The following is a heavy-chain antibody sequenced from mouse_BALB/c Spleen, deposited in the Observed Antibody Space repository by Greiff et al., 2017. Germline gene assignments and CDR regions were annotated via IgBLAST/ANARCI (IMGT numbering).Heavy chain of an antibody. CDR1: GFTFNTYA. CDR3: VRHKPGTVDY. V-gene: IGHV10-1*02. Sequence: EVRLVESGGGLVQPKGSLKLSCAASGFTFNTYAMNWVRQAPGKGLEWVARIRSKSNNYATYYADSVKDRFTISRDDSQSMLYLQMNNLKTEDTAMYYCVRHKPGTVDYWGQGTSVTVSS. CDR2: IRSKSNNYAT. J-gene: IGHJ4*01. D-gene: IGHD4-1*01.